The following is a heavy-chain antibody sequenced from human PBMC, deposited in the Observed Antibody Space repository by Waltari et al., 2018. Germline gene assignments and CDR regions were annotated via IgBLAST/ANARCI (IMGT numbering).Heavy chain of an antibody. Sequence: EVQLLESGGGLVQPGGSLRLSCAASGFTFSSYAMSWVRQAPWKGLEWGSAISGSGGSTYYADSVKGRFTISRDNSKNTLYLQMNSLRAEDTAVYYCAKDQGRETSLDYWGQGTLVTVSS. V-gene: IGHV3-23*01. CDR1: GFTFSSYA. CDR2: ISGSGGST. D-gene: IGHD1-26*01. CDR3: AKDQGRETSLDY. J-gene: IGHJ4*02.